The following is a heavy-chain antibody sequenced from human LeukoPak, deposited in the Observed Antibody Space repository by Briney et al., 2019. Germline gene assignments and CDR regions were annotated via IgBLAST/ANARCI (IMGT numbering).Heavy chain of an antibody. CDR2: INPNSGGT. J-gene: IGHJ6*02. D-gene: IGHD2-15*01. Sequence: ASVKVSCKASGYTFTGYYMHWVRQAPGQGLEWMRWINPNSGGTNYAQKFQGRVTMTRDTSISTAYMELSRLRSDDTAVYYCARSHPIVVVVAASYYYVMDVWGQGTTVTVSS. V-gene: IGHV1-2*02. CDR1: GYTFTGYY. CDR3: ARSHPIVVVVAASYYYVMDV.